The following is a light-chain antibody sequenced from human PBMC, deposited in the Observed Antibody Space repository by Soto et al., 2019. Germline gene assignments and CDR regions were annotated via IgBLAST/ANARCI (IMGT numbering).Light chain of an antibody. CDR1: SGSIASNY. J-gene: IGLJ3*02. CDR3: QSFDSSTPNWV. V-gene: IGLV6-57*03. CDR2: GDN. Sequence: NFMLTQPHSVSESPGKTVTISCTRSSGSIASNYVQWYRQRQGSAPTTLVYGDNQRPSGVPDRFSGSIDSSSNSASLTISGLKTEDEADYYCQSFDSSTPNWVFGGGTKLTVL.